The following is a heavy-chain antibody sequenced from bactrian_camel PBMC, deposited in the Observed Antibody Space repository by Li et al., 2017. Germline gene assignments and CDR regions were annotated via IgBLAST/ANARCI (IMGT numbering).Heavy chain of an antibody. Sequence: DVQLVESGGGSVQPGGSLRLACAASGVTYDNICMGWLRQAPGKEREGVATIYTNGGSTWYVDSVKGRFTISRDNNKTTVYLQMNKVTPEDTAMYYCAASVRSLHNCYSGSAPQSSTFFKWGQGTQVTVS. D-gene: IGHD3*01. J-gene: IGHJ4*01. CDR1: GVTYDNIC. CDR3: AASVRSLHNCYSGSAPQSSTFFK. V-gene: IGHV3S40*01. CDR2: IYTNGGST.